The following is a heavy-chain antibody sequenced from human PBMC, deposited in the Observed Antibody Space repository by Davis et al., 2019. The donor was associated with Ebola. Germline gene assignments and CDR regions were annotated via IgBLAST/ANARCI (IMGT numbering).Heavy chain of an antibody. CDR3: ARAVFHEVLDY. J-gene: IGHJ4*02. D-gene: IGHD3-3*01. V-gene: IGHV3-7*03. CDR1: GLTFSVSW. Sequence: PGGSLRLSCAAFGLTFSVSWLSWVRQAPGKGLEWVANIKEDGSEKYNVDSVKGRFAISRDNAKNSVYLQMNSLRAEDTAVYYCARAVFHEVLDYWGQGTPVTVSS. CDR2: IKEDGSEK.